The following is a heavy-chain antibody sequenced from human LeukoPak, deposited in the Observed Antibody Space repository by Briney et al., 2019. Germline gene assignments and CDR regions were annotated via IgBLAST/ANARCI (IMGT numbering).Heavy chain of an antibody. CDR2: IYYSGST. Sequence: SETLSLTCTVSGGSISSYYWSWIRQPPGKGLERIGYIYYSGSTNYNPSLKSRVPISVDTSKNQFSLKLSSVTAADTAVYYCARGSRLWSGYYGWFDPWGQGTLVTVSS. J-gene: IGHJ5*02. D-gene: IGHD3-3*01. CDR1: GGSISSYY. CDR3: ARGSRLWSGYYGWFDP. V-gene: IGHV4-59*01.